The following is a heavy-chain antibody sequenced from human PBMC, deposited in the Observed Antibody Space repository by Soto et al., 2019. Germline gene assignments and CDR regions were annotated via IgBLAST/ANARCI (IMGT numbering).Heavy chain of an antibody. V-gene: IGHV4-61*01. J-gene: IGHJ4*02. Sequence: SETLSLTCTVSGDSVISETYYWSWIRQPPGKGLEWIGYIYYSRTTKYIPSLESRVIISIDTSKSQFSLKLNSVTAADTAMYYCARLAISGTPRFDYWGQGTPVTVSS. D-gene: IGHD1-20*01. CDR2: IYYSRTT. CDR3: ARLAISGTPRFDY. CDR1: GDSVISETYY.